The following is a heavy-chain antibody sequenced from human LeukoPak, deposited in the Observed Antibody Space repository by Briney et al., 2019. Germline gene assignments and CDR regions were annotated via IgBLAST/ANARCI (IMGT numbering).Heavy chain of an antibody. D-gene: IGHD6-19*01. CDR1: GFTFSDYY. V-gene: IGHV3-11*01. J-gene: IGHJ4*02. CDR2: ISSSGSTI. Sequence: PGGSLRLSCAASGFTFSDYYMSWIRQAPGKGLEWVSYISSSGSTIYYADSVKGRFTISRDNSKNTLYLQMNSLRAEDTAVYYCAKGRRSSGWYMGYFDYWGQGTLVTVSS. CDR3: AKGRRSSGWYMGYFDY.